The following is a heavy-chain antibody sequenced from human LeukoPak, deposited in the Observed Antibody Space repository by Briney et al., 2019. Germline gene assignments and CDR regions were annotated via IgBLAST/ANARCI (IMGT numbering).Heavy chain of an antibody. Sequence: SETLSLTCAVYGGSFSGYYWSWIRQPPGKGLEWIGEINHSGSTNYNPSLKSRVTISVDTSKNQFSLKLSSVTAADTAVYYCARSKINYDSSGYYSGDFDYWGQGTLVTVPS. CDR2: INHSGST. J-gene: IGHJ4*02. CDR3: ARSKINYDSSGYYSGDFDY. D-gene: IGHD3-22*01. V-gene: IGHV4-34*01. CDR1: GGSFSGYY.